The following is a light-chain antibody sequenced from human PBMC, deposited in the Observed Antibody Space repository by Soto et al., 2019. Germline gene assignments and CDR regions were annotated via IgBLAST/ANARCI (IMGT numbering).Light chain of an antibody. CDR1: QSVSSN. J-gene: IGKJ1*01. Sequence: EIVMTQSPATLSVSPGERATLSCRASQSVSSNLAWYQQKPGQAPRLLIYVASTRATSIPARFSGSASGTEFTLTISSLQSEDFAVYYCQQYNNWPLTFGQGTKV. CDR2: VAS. CDR3: QQYNNWPLT. V-gene: IGKV3-15*01.